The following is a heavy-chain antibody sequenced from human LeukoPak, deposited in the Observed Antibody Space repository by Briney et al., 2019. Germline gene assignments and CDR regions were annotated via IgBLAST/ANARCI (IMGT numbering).Heavy chain of an antibody. CDR1: GGSISSYY. CDR3: ARGSADGGNYLGYFYYYYMDV. Sequence: PSETLSLTCTVSGGSISSYYWSWIRQPPGKGLEWIGEINHSGSTNYNPFLKSRVTISVDTSKNQFSLKLSSVTAADTAVYYCARGSADGGNYLGYFYYYYMDVWGKGTTVTVSS. V-gene: IGHV4-34*01. D-gene: IGHD1-26*01. J-gene: IGHJ6*03. CDR2: INHSGST.